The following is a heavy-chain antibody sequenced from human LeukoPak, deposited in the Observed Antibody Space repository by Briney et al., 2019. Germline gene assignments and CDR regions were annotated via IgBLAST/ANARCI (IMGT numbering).Heavy chain of an antibody. D-gene: IGHD1-20*01. CDR1: GGSISSYY. Sequence: SETLSLTCTVSGGSISSYYWSWIRQPPGKGLEWIGYIYYSESTNYNPSLKSRVTISVDTSKNQFSLKLSSVTAADTAVYYCARDLDNRNDLYYLDWWGQGTLVTVSS. CDR3: ARDLDNRNDLYYLDW. CDR2: IYYSEST. V-gene: IGHV4-59*12. J-gene: IGHJ4*02.